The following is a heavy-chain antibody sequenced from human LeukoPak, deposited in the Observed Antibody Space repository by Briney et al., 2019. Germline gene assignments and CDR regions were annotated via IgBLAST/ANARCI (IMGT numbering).Heavy chain of an antibody. CDR2: ISSSSSYI. CDR1: GFTFSSYS. D-gene: IGHD1-26*01. Sequence: GGSLRLSCAASGFTFSSYSMNWVRQAPGKGLEWVSSISSSSSYIYYADSVKGRFSISRDNAKNSLYLQMNSLRAEDTAVYYCARDSGWEQGGFDYWGQGTLVTVSS. J-gene: IGHJ4*02. V-gene: IGHV3-21*01. CDR3: ARDSGWEQGGFDY.